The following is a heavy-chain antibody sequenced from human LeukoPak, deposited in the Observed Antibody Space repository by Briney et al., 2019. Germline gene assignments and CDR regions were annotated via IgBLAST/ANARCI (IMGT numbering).Heavy chain of an antibody. J-gene: IGHJ4*02. CDR2: IIPILGIA. V-gene: IGHV1-69*04. Sequence: AASVKVSCKASGGTFSSYAISWVRQAPGQGLEWMGRIIPILGIANYAQKFQGRVTITADKSTSTAYMELSSLRSEDTAVYYCATSLGVRGYDHYFDYWGQGTLVTVSS. D-gene: IGHD3-10*01. CDR1: GGTFSSYA. CDR3: ATSLGVRGYDHYFDY.